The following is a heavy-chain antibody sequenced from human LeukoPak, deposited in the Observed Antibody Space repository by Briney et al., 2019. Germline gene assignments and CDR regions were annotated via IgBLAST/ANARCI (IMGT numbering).Heavy chain of an antibody. D-gene: IGHD1-26*01. Sequence: PSETLTLTCAVSSYFISSRYYWGWIRQPPGKGLEWIGNIYHSGSTYYNPSLKSRVTISVDTSKNQFSLKLSSVTAADTAVYYCARAEVGATDWFDPWGQGTLVTVS. V-gene: IGHV4-38-2*01. CDR3: ARAEVGATDWFDP. CDR1: SYFISSRYY. J-gene: IGHJ5*02. CDR2: IYHSGST.